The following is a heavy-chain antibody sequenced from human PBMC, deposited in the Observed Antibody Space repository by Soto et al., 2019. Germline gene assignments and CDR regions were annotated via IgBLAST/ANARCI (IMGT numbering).Heavy chain of an antibody. J-gene: IGHJ5*02. V-gene: IGHV4-30-4*01. D-gene: IGHD2-2*02. CDR1: GGSISSGDYY. CDR3: ARASTDRGTTSCYIAPWFSP. Sequence: PSETLSLTCTVSGGSISSGDYYWSCVRQSPGKGLEWIGYIYYGGSTFYNPYLESRVNITVDTSNTQFSLKVTSVIAADASVYYCARASTDRGTTSCYIAPWFSPWCQGALGPAPQ. CDR2: IYYGGST.